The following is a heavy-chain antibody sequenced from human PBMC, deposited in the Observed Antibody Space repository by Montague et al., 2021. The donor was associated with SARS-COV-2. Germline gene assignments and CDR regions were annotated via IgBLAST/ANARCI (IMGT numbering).Heavy chain of an antibody. D-gene: IGHD3-16*01. V-gene: IGHV4-39*02. CDR2: LYNGGTT. CDR1: GGSTSSSTYY. J-gene: IGHJ6*02. Sequence: SETRSLTCNVSGGSTSSSTYYWGWIRQPPGKGLEWIGNLYNGGTTYYSPSLKSRVTISVDTSKNHFSLNMASVTAADTAVYYCARTSKLRESSSGNYYYHAMDVWGQGTTVTVSS. CDR3: ARTSKLRESSSGNYYYHAMDV.